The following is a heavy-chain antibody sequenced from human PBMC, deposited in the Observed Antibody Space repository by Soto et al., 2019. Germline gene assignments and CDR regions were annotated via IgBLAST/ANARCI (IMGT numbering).Heavy chain of an antibody. CDR3: ARDPTIFGVVQNYGMDV. J-gene: IGHJ6*02. V-gene: IGHV1-18*01. CDR2: ISGYNGIT. Sequence: QVQLVQSGAEVKKPGASVKVSCKASGYTFTSYGITWVRQAPGQGLEWMGWISGYNGITNYAQKLQGRVTMTTDTSKSTAYMELRSLRSDDTAVYYCARDPTIFGVVQNYGMDVWGQGTTVTVSS. D-gene: IGHD3-3*01. CDR1: GYTFTSYG.